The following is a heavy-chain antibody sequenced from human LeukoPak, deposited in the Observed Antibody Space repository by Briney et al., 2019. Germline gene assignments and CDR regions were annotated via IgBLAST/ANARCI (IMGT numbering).Heavy chain of an antibody. V-gene: IGHV4-38-2*01. J-gene: IGHJ2*01. Sequence: PSETLSLTCAVSGYSISSGYYWGWIRQPPGKGLEWIGSIYHSGSTYYNPSLKSPVTISVDTSKNQFSLKLSSVTAADTAVYYCARQYRDWYLDLWGRGTLVTVSS. D-gene: IGHD1-1*01. CDR1: GYSISSGYY. CDR2: IYHSGST. CDR3: ARQYRDWYLDL.